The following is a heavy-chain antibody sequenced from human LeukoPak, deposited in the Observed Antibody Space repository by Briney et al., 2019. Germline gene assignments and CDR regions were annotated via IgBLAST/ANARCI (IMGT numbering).Heavy chain of an antibody. CDR3: ARDKTGIAVAGTDFDY. Sequence: ASVKVSCKASGYTFTSYGISWVRQAPGQGLEWMGWISAYNGNTNYAQKLQGTVTMTTDTSTSTAYMELRSLRSDDTAVYYCARDKTGIAVAGTDFDYWGQGTLVTVSS. CDR1: GYTFTSYG. J-gene: IGHJ4*02. CDR2: ISAYNGNT. V-gene: IGHV1-18*01. D-gene: IGHD6-19*01.